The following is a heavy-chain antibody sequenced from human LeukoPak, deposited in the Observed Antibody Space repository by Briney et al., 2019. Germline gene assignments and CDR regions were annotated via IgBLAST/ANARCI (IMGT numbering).Heavy chain of an antibody. D-gene: IGHD1-26*01. V-gene: IGHV1-2*02. Sequence: ASVKVSCKASGYTFTGYYMHWVRQAPGQGLEWMGWINPNSGGTNYAQKFQGRVTMTRDTSISTAYMELSRLRSDDTAVYYCARDPPVGQSHFDYWGQGTQVTVSS. CDR1: GYTFTGYY. CDR3: ARDPPVGQSHFDY. CDR2: INPNSGGT. J-gene: IGHJ4*02.